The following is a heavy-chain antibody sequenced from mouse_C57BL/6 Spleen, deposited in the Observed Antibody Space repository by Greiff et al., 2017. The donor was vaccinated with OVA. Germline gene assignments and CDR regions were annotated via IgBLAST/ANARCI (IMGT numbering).Heavy chain of an antibody. CDR3: AGGNYVDAMDY. V-gene: IGHV5-17*01. D-gene: IGHD2-1*01. J-gene: IGHJ4*01. CDR2: ISSGSSTI. CDR1: GFTFSDYG. Sequence: EVKLVESGGGLVKPGGSLKLSCAASGFTFSDYGMHWVRQAPEKGLEWVAYISSGSSTIHYADTVKGRFTISRDNAKNTLFLQMTSLRSEDTAMYYCAGGNYVDAMDYWGQGTSVTVSS.